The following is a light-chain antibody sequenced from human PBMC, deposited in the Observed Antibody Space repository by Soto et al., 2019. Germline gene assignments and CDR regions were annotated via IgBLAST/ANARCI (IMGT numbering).Light chain of an antibody. CDR2: GAS. CDR3: QQYNNWPRT. Sequence: EIVMTQSPATLSASPGERATLSCRASQSVSSSNLAWYQQKPGQAPRLLIYGASTRATGIPARFSGSGSGTEFTLTISSLQSEDFAVYYCQQYNNWPRTFGQGTKVDIK. CDR1: QSVSSSN. J-gene: IGKJ1*01. V-gene: IGKV3-15*01.